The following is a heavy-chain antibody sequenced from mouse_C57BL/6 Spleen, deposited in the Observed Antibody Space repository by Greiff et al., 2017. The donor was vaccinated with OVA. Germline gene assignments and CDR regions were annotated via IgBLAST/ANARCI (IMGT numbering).Heavy chain of an antibody. CDR2: IDPNSGGT. V-gene: IGHV1-72*01. CDR1: GYTFTSYW. CDR3: ARSPIYYDYAWFAY. J-gene: IGHJ3*01. D-gene: IGHD2-4*01. Sequence: QVQLQPGAELVKPGASVKLSCKASGYTFTSYWMHWVKQRPGRGLEWIGRIDPNSGGTKYNEKFKSKATLTVDKPSSTAYMQLSSLTSEDSAVYYCARSPIYYDYAWFAYWGQGTLVTVSA.